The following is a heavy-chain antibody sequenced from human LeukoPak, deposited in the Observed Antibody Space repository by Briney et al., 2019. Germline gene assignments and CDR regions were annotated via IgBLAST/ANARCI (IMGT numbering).Heavy chain of an antibody. D-gene: IGHD2-15*01. Sequence: PSETLSLTCAVSGGSISSGGYSWSWIRQPPGKVLEWIGYIYHSGSTYYNPSLKSRVTISVDRSKNQFSLKLSSVTAADTAVYYCARDRWRLGYCSGGSCYRGWFDPWGQGTLVTVSS. CDR3: ARDRWRLGYCSGGSCYRGWFDP. J-gene: IGHJ5*02. CDR1: GGSISSGGYS. CDR2: IYHSGST. V-gene: IGHV4-30-2*01.